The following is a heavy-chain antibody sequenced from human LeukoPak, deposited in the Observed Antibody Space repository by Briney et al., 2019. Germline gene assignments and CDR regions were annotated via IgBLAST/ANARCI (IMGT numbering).Heavy chain of an antibody. D-gene: IGHD3-22*01. J-gene: IGHJ4*02. Sequence: GESLKISCKGSGYIFTSYWITWVRQMPGQGLEWMGRIDPSDSYTYYSPSFQGHVTMSVDESNSTAYLQWSGLKASDTAFYYCARHLQSDRGGYYYTVDYWGQGTLVTVSS. CDR2: IDPSDSYT. CDR3: ARHLQSDRGGYYYTVDY. CDR1: GYIFTSYW. V-gene: IGHV5-10-1*01.